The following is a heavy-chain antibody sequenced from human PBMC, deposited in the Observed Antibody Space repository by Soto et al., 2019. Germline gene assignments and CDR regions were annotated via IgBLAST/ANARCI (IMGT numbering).Heavy chain of an antibody. J-gene: IGHJ3*02. Sequence: EVQLVETGGGLIQPGGSLRLSCAASGFTVSSNYMSWVRQAPGKGLEWVSVIYSGGSTYYADSVKGRFTISRDNSKNTLYLQMNSLRAEDTAVYYCARSLTYYYAMGAFDIWGQGTMVTVSS. CDR3: ARSLTYYYAMGAFDI. D-gene: IGHD3-10*01. V-gene: IGHV3-53*02. CDR1: GFTVSSNY. CDR2: IYSGGST.